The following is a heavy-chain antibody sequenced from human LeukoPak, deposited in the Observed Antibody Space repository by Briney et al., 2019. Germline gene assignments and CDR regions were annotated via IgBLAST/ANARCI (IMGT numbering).Heavy chain of an antibody. Sequence: SETLSLTCTVSGYSISSGYYWGWIRQPPGKGLEWIGSIYHSGSTYYNPSLKSRVTISVDTSKNQFSLKLSSVTAADTAVYYCARGSPVKYYYDSSGSYFDYWGQGTLVTVSS. CDR1: GYSISSGYY. D-gene: IGHD3-22*01. V-gene: IGHV4-38-2*02. CDR3: ARGSPVKYYYDSSGSYFDY. J-gene: IGHJ4*02. CDR2: IYHSGST.